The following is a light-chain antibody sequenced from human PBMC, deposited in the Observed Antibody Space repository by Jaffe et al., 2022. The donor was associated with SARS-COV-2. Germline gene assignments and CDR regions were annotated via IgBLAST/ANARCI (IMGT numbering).Light chain of an antibody. V-gene: IGKV3-20*01. J-gene: IGKJ1*01. CDR1: QTIDNNY. CDR2: NAF. CDR3: QQYSSSPRT. Sequence: VLTQSPGTLSLSPGERASVSCRASQTIDNNYLAWYQQSPGQAPRLLIRNAFNRATGIPDRFSGSGSGTDFTLTISRLEPEDFATYYCQQYSSSPRTFGQGTKVEIK.